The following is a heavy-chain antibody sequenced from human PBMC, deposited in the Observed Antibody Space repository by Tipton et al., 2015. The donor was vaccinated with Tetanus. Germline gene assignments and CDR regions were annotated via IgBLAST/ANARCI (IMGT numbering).Heavy chain of an antibody. CDR1: GFTFSSYW. Sequence: SLRLSCAASGFTFSSYWMHWVRQAPGKGLVWVSRINSDGSSTSYADSVKGRFTISRDNSKNTLYLQMNSLRAEDTAVYYCAKIWDGDYVFDYFDYWGQGTLVTVSS. CDR2: INSDGSST. J-gene: IGHJ4*02. CDR3: AKIWDGDYVFDYFDY. V-gene: IGHV3-74*01. D-gene: IGHD4-17*01.